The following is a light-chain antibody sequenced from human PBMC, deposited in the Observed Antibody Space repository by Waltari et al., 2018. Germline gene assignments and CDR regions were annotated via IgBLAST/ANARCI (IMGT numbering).Light chain of an antibody. CDR2: AAS. Sequence: DIQITQSPSSLSASVGDRVTITCRASQSISSYLNWYQQKPGKAPKLLIYAASSLQSGVPSRFSGSGSGTDFTLTISSLQPEDFATYYCQQSYSTPGLTFGGGTKVEIK. CDR1: QSISSY. CDR3: QQSYSTPGLT. J-gene: IGKJ4*01. V-gene: IGKV1-39*01.